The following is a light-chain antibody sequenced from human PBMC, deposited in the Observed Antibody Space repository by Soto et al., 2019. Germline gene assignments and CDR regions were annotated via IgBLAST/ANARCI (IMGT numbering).Light chain of an antibody. CDR3: QQYGSSLTWT. V-gene: IGKV3-20*01. CDR2: GAS. Sequence: ILMTQSPATLSLSPGERATLSCGASLSVSSEFAWYRQKPGQAPRLLIYGASSRATGIPDSFSGSGSGTDFTLTISSLQSEDFAVYYCQQYGSSLTWTFGQGTKVDIK. J-gene: IGKJ1*01. CDR1: LSVSSE.